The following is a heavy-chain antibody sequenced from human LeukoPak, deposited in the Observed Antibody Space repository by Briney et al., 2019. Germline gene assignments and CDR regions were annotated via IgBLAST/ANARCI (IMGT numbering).Heavy chain of an antibody. V-gene: IGHV3-74*01. J-gene: IGHJ4*02. Sequence: GASLRLCCAASGFALSMYWMHWVGQVPGQGLVWVARIDTGVRKTDYADSVEGRFTISRDNAKNTLYLQMNSLRAEDTAVYYCARGLLGIDYWGPGTLVTVSS. CDR1: GFALSMYW. D-gene: IGHD2-8*02. CDR3: ARGLLGIDY. CDR2: IDTGVRKT.